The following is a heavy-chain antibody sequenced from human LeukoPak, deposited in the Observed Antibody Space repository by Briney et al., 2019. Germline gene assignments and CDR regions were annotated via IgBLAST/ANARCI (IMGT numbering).Heavy chain of an antibody. J-gene: IGHJ4*02. Sequence: ASVKVSCKASGYTFTGYYMHWVRQAPGQGLEWMGWINPNSGGTNYAQKFQGRVTMTRDTSISTAYMELSRLRSDDTAVYYCARDRGITGTKTRYYFDYWGQGTLVTVSS. D-gene: IGHD1-20*01. CDR1: GYTFTGYY. V-gene: IGHV1-2*02. CDR2: INPNSGGT. CDR3: ARDRGITGTKTRYYFDY.